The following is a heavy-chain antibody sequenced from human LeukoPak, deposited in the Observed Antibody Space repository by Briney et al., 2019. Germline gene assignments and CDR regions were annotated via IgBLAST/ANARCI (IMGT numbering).Heavy chain of an antibody. CDR3: AKGAWGIAARLDY. J-gene: IGHJ4*02. D-gene: IGHD6-6*01. Sequence: GGSLRLSCAASGFTFDDYAMHWVRQAPGKGLEWVSGIIWDRGSIGYADSVKGRFTISRDNAKNSLYRQLNSLRAEDTAFYYCAKGAWGIAARLDYWGQGTLVTVSS. CDR2: IIWDRGSI. CDR1: GFTFDDYA. V-gene: IGHV3-9*01.